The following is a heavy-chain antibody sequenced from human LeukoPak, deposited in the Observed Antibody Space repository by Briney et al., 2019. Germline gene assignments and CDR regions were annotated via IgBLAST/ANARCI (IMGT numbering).Heavy chain of an antibody. CDR3: AHRDTAIVY. D-gene: IGHD5-18*01. Sequence: SVKVSCKASGGTFISYAIIWVRQAPGQGLEWMGRIIPIFGTANYAQKFQGIVTITTDESTSTAYMELSSLRSEDTAVYYCAHRDTAIVYWGQGTLVTVSS. V-gene: IGHV1-69*05. CDR2: IIPIFGTA. CDR1: GGTFISYA. J-gene: IGHJ4*02.